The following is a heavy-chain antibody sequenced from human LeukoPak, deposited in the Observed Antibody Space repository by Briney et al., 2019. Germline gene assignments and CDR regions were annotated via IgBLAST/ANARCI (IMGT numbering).Heavy chain of an antibody. CDR3: ATTLLRASTYMDV. CDR1: GFTFSSYA. V-gene: IGHV3-23*01. Sequence: GGSLRLSCAASGFTFSSYAMGWVRQAPGKGLEWVSGLSTSGGSTYYADSVKGRFTISRDNSKNTLYLQMNSLRAEDTAVYYCATTLLRASTYMDVWGKGTTVAVPS. D-gene: IGHD1-1*01. J-gene: IGHJ6*03. CDR2: LSTSGGST.